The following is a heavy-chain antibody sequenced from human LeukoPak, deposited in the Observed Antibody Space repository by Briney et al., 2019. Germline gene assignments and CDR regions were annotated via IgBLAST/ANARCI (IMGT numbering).Heavy chain of an antibody. CDR3: ARGSDGSGSLVGT. Sequence: SVKVSCKASGGTFSSYAISWVRQAPGQGLEWMGGIIPIFGTANYEQKFQGRVTITADKSTSTAYMELSSLRSEDTAVYYCARGSDGSGSLVGTWGQGTLVTVSS. J-gene: IGHJ5*02. CDR1: GGTFSSYA. D-gene: IGHD3-10*01. CDR2: IIPIFGTA. V-gene: IGHV1-69*06.